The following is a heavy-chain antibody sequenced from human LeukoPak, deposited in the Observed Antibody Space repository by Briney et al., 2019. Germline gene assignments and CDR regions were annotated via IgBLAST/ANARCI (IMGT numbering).Heavy chain of an antibody. CDR2: ISSSGSTI. D-gene: IGHD5-18*01. CDR3: ARSEYSYGYFDY. Sequence: GGSLRLSCAASGFTFSSYEMNWVRQAPGKGLEWVSYISSSGSTIYYADSVKGRFTISRDNAKNSLYLQMNSLRAEDTAVYYCARSEYSYGYFDYWGQGTLVTVSS. J-gene: IGHJ4*02. CDR1: GFTFSSYE. V-gene: IGHV3-48*03.